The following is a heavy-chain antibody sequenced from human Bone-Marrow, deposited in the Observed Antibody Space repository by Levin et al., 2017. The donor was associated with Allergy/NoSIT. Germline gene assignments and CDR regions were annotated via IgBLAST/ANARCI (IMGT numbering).Heavy chain of an antibody. CDR1: GFSLRHSGVG. J-gene: IGHJ5*02. CDR3: AHLYYYGSGSFLNWFDP. D-gene: IGHD3-10*01. Sequence: SGPTLVKPTETLTLTCTFSGFSLRHSGVGVGWIRQPPGKALEWLALIYWDDDKRYRSSLKRRLTITKDTSKNQVVLTMTNMDPVDTATYCCAHLYYYGSGSFLNWFDPWGQGMLVTVSS. CDR2: IYWDDDK. V-gene: IGHV2-5*02.